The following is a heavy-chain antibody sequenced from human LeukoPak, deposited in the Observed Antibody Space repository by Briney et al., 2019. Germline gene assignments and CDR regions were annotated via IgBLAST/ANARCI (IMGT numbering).Heavy chain of an antibody. CDR1: GLAFGSYG. J-gene: IGHJ4*02. CDR3: VKRWTGTTIGQQDY. D-gene: IGHD1-1*01. CDR2: ISYDGSNK. Sequence: GGSLRLSCAASGLAFGSYGMHWVRQAPGKGLEWVAVISYDGSNKYYADSVKGRFTISRDNSKNTLYLQMNSLRAEDMAVYYCVKRWTGTTIGQQDYWGQGTLVTVSS. V-gene: IGHV3-30*18.